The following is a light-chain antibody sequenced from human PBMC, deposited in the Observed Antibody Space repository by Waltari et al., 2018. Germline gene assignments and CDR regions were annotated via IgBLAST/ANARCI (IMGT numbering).Light chain of an antibody. CDR2: RNN. CDR3: SGWDINLNVHV. Sequence: QAGLTQPPSVSKGLGQTATLTCTGNSNNVGNQGAAWVQHHQDHPPKLLSYRNNNRPSGISERFSASRSGNTASLTITGLQPEDEADYYCSGWDINLNVHVFGPGTKVTVL. CDR1: SNNVGNQG. J-gene: IGLJ1*01. V-gene: IGLV10-54*04.